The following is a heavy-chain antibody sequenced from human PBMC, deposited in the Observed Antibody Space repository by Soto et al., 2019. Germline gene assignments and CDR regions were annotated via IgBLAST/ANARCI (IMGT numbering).Heavy chain of an antibody. J-gene: IGHJ6*03. V-gene: IGHV4-59*01. D-gene: IGHD2-15*01. CDR1: GGSISSYY. CDR2: IYYSGST. Sequence: TSETLSLTCTVSGGSISSYYWSWIRQPPGKGLEWIGYIYYSGSTNYNPSLKSRVTISVDTSKNQFSLKLSSVTAADTAVYYCARGREYCRGGSCYLRYYYYYYMDVWGKGTTVTVSS. CDR3: ARGREYCRGGSCYLRYYYYYYMDV.